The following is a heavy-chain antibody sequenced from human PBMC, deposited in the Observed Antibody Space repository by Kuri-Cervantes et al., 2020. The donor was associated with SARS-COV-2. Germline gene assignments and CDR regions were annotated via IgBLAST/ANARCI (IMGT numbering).Heavy chain of an antibody. CDR3: AREDGDYAVRYYYGMDV. V-gene: IGHV3-7*01. CDR1: GFTFSSYW. Sequence: GGSLRLSCAASGFTFSSYWMHWVRQAPGKGLEWVANIKQDGSEKYYVDSVKGRFTISRDNAKNSLYLQMNSLRAEDTAVYYCAREDGDYAVRYYYGMDVWGQGTTVTVSS. D-gene: IGHD4-17*01. J-gene: IGHJ6*02. CDR2: IKQDGSEK.